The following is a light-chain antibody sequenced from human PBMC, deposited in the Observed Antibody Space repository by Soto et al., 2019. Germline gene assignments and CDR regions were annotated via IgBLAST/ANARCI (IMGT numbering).Light chain of an antibody. Sequence: EIVMTKSPATLSVSPGERATLSCRASQSLSNYLAWYQQKPGQAPRLLIYSVSIRATGVPARFSGSGSGTDFTLTISSLQPEDVAVYYCQEYDNWPPWTFGQGTRVDIK. CDR3: QEYDNWPPWT. J-gene: IGKJ1*01. CDR2: SVS. V-gene: IGKV3-15*01. CDR1: QSLSNY.